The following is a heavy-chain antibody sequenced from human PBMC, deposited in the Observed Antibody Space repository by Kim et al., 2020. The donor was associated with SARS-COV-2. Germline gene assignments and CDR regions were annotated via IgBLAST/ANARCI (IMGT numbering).Heavy chain of an antibody. D-gene: IGHD4-17*01. Sequence: GGSLRLSCAASGFTFSGYYMSWIRQAPGKGLEWVSYISSSGSTIYYADSVKGRFTISRDNAKNPLYLQMNSLRAEDTAVYYCARDLTTVTTNYWYFELCGRGALVTLSS. CDR3: ARDLTTVTTNYWYFEL. CDR1: GFTFSGYY. V-gene: IGHV3-11*04. CDR2: ISSSGSTI. J-gene: IGHJ2*01.